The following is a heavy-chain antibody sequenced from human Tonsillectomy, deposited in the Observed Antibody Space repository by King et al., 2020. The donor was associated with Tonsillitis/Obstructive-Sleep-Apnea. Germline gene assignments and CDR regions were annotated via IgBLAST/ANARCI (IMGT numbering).Heavy chain of an antibody. D-gene: IGHD3-22*01. V-gene: IGHV1-18*01. CDR2: ISAHNGHT. CDR3: ARDSMSHYYDSSAYYTFNY. J-gene: IGHJ4*02. Sequence: VQLVESGAEVKKPGASVKVSCKASGYTFTNYGISWVRQAPGQGLEWMAWISAHNGHTNYAQKFQGRVTMTTDASTSPAYMELRSLRSDDTAVYYCARDSMSHYYDSSAYYTFNYWGQGTLVTVSS. CDR1: GYTFTNYG.